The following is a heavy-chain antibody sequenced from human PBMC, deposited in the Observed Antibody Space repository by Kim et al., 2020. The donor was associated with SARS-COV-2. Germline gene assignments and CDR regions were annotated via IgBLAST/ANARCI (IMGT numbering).Heavy chain of an antibody. V-gene: IGHV4-34*01. CDR3: ARVGYQLLYYYYYYGMDV. J-gene: IGHJ6*01. CDR1: GGSFSGYY. CDR2: INHSGST. Sequence: SETLSLTCAVYGGSFSGYYWSWIRQPPGKGLEWIGEINHSGSTNYNPSLKSRVTISVDTSKNQFSLKLSSVTAADTAVYYCARVGYQLLYYYYYYGMDV. D-gene: IGHD2-2*01.